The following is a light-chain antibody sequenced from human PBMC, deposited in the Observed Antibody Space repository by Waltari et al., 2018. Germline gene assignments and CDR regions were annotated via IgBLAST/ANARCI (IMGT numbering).Light chain of an antibody. CDR1: SGSVSTTSY. V-gene: IGLV8-61*01. CDR2: KGN. Sequence: QTVVTQEPSLSVSPGGTVTLTCALTSGSVSTTSYATWYQQTPGPPPRTLVYKGNSRSPGVPDRFSGSVLGNTAALPITGAQADDESNYYCSLYMGSGIWVFGGGTKLTVL. CDR3: SLYMGSGIWV. J-gene: IGLJ3*02.